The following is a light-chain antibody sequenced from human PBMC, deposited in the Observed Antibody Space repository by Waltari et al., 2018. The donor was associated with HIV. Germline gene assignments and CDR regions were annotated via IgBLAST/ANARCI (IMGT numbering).Light chain of an antibody. J-gene: IGLJ2*01. V-gene: IGLV2-23*02. CDR3: CSYAGRSTFVL. CDR1: SSDVSTYKL. Sequence: QSALTQPASVSGSPGQSITISCNETSSDVSTYKLVSRYQQHPGKVPKLIIYEINKRPSGVSNRFSGAKSGNMASLTISELQAEDEAFYHCCSYAGRSTFVLFGGGTKLTVL. CDR2: EIN.